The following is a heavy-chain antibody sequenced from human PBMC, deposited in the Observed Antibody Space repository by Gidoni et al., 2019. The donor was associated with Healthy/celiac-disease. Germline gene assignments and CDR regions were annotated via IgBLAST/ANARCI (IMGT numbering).Heavy chain of an antibody. Sequence: QVQLQGSGPGLVKPSQTLSLTCPVSGASISSRGLYWSWIRQLPGKSLEWIGYMYYTGAAFYNPCLKSRVIIAGDSSKNQFSLQVSFVTAADTAVYYCAKSDSSADAFDVWGQGTMVTVSS. CDR2: MYYTGAA. CDR1: GASISSRGLY. D-gene: IGHD6-6*01. CDR3: AKSDSSADAFDV. V-gene: IGHV4-31*03. J-gene: IGHJ3*01.